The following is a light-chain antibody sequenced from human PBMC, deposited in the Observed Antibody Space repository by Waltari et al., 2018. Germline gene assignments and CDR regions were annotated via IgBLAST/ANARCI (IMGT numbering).Light chain of an antibody. J-gene: IGKJ1*01. CDR3: QQYYAAPWT. Sequence: DIVMTQSPDSLAVSLGERATINCKSSQSVLYSSNNKNYLSWFQQKPGQPPKLLFYWASTRESGVPDRLSGSGSGTDFTLTISSLQAEDVAVYYCQQYYAAPWTFGQGTMVEIK. CDR2: WAS. V-gene: IGKV4-1*01. CDR1: QSVLYSSNNKNY.